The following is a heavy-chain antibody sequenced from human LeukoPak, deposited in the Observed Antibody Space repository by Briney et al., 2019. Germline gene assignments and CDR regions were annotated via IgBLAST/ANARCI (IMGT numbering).Heavy chain of an antibody. V-gene: IGHV3-74*01. Sequence: GGSLRLSCAASGFTFSSYWMHWVRQAPGKGLVWVSRINSDGSNTRYADSVKGRFTISRDNAKNSLHLQMNTLRAEDTAVYYCAKAGYGSGSSSFDQWGQGTLVTVSS. J-gene: IGHJ4*02. CDR2: INSDGSNT. CDR3: AKAGYGSGSSSFDQ. CDR1: GFTFSSYW. D-gene: IGHD3-10*01.